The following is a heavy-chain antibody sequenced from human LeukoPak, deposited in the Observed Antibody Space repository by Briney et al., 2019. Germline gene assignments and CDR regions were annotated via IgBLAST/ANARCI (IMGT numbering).Heavy chain of an antibody. CDR2: ISWNSGSI. Sequence: GGSLRLSCAASGFTYDDYGMHWVRQAPGKGLEWVSGISWNSGSIGYADSVKGRFTISRDNAKNSLYLQMNSLRAEDTALYYCAKDIAYYYDSSGYSANFDYWGQGTLVTVSS. J-gene: IGHJ4*02. V-gene: IGHV3-9*01. CDR3: AKDIAYYYDSSGYSANFDY. CDR1: GFTYDDYG. D-gene: IGHD3-22*01.